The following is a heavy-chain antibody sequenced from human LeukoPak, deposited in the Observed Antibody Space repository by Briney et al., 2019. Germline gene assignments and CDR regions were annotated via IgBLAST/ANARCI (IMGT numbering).Heavy chain of an antibody. D-gene: IGHD3-10*01. CDR1: GGSISSYY. J-gene: IGHJ5*02. CDR2: IYTSGST. Sequence: SETLSLTCTVSGGSISSYYWSWIRQPAGKGLEWIGRIYTSGSTNYNPSLKSRVTMSVDTSKNQFSLKLSSVTAADTAVYYCARDCGLSGSGSYYTNWFDPWSQGTLVTVSS. CDR3: ARDCGLSGSGSYYTNWFDP. V-gene: IGHV4-4*07.